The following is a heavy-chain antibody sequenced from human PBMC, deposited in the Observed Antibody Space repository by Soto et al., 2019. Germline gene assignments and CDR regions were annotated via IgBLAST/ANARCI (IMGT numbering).Heavy chain of an antibody. Sequence: SETLSLTCTVSGGSISSYYWIWIRQPPGKGLEWIGYIYYSGSTNYNPSLKSRVTISVDTSKNQFSLKLSSVTAADTAVYYCARAKYDFWSGYYSRDNWFDPWGQGTLVTVSS. CDR2: IYYSGST. CDR3: ARAKYDFWSGYYSRDNWFDP. J-gene: IGHJ5*02. V-gene: IGHV4-59*01. CDR1: GGSISSYY. D-gene: IGHD3-3*01.